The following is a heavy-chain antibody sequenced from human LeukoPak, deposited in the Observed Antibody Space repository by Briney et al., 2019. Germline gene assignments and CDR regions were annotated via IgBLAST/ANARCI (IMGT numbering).Heavy chain of an antibody. CDR1: GYTFTSFG. J-gene: IGHJ4*02. CDR2: ISTHNGYT. Sequence: GASVKVSCKTSGYTFTSFGLSWVRQAPGQGLEWMGWISTHNGYTIYAQKHQGRVTMTTDTSTSTAYMELRSLRSDDTAVYYCARNYTSGGIDYWGQGTLVIVSS. D-gene: IGHD6-19*01. CDR3: ARNYTSGGIDY. V-gene: IGHV1-18*01.